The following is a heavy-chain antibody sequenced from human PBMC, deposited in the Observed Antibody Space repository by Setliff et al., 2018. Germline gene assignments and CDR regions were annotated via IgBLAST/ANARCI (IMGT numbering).Heavy chain of an antibody. CDR3: ARVRIYNSALDY. V-gene: IGHV3-23*01. CDR2: ISGYGSRT. CDR1: GFTFGFYA. D-gene: IGHD3-10*01. J-gene: IGHJ4*02. Sequence: GGSLRLSCSASGFTFGFYAMTWVRQAPGKGLEWVSGISGYGSRTYYADSVKGRSTISRDNSQNTLYLQMNSLRPEDTAVYYCARVRIYNSALDYWGQGNLVTVSS.